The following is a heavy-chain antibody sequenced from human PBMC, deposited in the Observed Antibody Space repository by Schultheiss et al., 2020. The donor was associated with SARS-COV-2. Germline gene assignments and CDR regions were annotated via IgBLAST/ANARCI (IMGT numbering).Heavy chain of an antibody. V-gene: IGHV4-39*07. D-gene: IGHD2-2*02. Sequence: SETLSLTCTVSGGSISSSSYYWGWIRQPPGKGLEWIGSIYYSGSTYYNPSLKSRVTISVDTSKNQFSLKLSSVTAADTAVYYCAKRGLGFHQLLYGDAFDIWGQGTMVTVSS. J-gene: IGHJ3*02. CDR3: AKRGLGFHQLLYGDAFDI. CDR2: IYYSGST. CDR1: GGSISSSSYY.